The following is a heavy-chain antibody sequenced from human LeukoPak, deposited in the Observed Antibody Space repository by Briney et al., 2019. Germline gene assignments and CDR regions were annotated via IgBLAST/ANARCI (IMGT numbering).Heavy chain of an antibody. CDR1: GFTFSDYY. Sequence: GGSLRLSCAASGFTFSDYYMSWIRQAPGKGLEWVSYISSSGSTIYYADSVKGRFTISRDNSKNTLYLQMNSLRAEDTAVYYCAKALYSSSSPPKFDYWGQGTLVTVSS. V-gene: IGHV3-11*01. CDR2: ISSSGSTI. CDR3: AKALYSSSSPPKFDY. J-gene: IGHJ4*02. D-gene: IGHD6-6*01.